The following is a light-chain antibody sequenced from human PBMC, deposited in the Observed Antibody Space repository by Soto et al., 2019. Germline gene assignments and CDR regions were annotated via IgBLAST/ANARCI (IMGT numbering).Light chain of an antibody. J-gene: IGKJ1*01. CDR1: QSLLYSSNNKNY. CDR3: QQYYSPPWK. V-gene: IGKV4-1*01. Sequence: DIVMTQSPDSLAVSLGDGCTINCNSSQSLLYSSNNKNYLGWYQRKPGQPPKLLIYWASSRESGVPDRFSGSGSGTDFTLTISSLQAEDVAVYYCQQYYSPPWKCGQGTKGDIK. CDR2: WAS.